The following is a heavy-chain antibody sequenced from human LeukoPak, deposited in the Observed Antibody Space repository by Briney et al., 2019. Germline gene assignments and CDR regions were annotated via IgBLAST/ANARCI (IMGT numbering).Heavy chain of an antibody. D-gene: IGHD2-2*01. J-gene: IGHJ4*02. CDR1: EYDFRAYT. CDR3: VRGDNRDQ. CDR2: ISKSSALK. V-gene: IGHV3-21*01. Sequence: GGSLRLSCVASEYDFRAYTFTWVRQAPGKGLEYVSSISKSSALKYYSESVRGRFTISRDNAENSLYLDMSNLGADDTAVYFCVRGDNRDQWGQGTLVTVSS.